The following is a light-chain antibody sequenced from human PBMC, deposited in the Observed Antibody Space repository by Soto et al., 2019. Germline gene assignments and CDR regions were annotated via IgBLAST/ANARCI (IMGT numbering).Light chain of an antibody. CDR3: AAWADSLNVV. CDR1: SSNIGSNT. V-gene: IGLV1-44*01. J-gene: IGLJ2*01. CDR2: SNN. Sequence: QSVLTQPPSASRTPGQRVTISCSGSSSNIGSNTVNWYQQLPGTAPKLLIYSNNQRPSGVPDRFSGSKSGTSASLAISGLQSEDEADYYCAAWADSLNVVFGGGTQLTVL.